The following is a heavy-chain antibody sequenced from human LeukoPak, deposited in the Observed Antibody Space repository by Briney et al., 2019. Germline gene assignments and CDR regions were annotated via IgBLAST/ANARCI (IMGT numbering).Heavy chain of an antibody. J-gene: IGHJ4*02. CDR1: GFTFSSYG. CDR3: AKAAAVAGGLDY. D-gene: IGHD6-19*01. CDR2: ISYDGSNK. Sequence: GGSLRLSCAASGFTFSSYGMHWVRQAPGKGLEWVAVISYDGSNKYYADSVKGRFTISRDNSKNTLYLQMNSLRAEDTAVYYCAKAAAVAGGLDYWGQGTLVTVSS. V-gene: IGHV3-30*18.